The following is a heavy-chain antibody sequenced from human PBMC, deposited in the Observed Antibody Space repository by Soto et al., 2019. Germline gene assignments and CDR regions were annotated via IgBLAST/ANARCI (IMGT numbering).Heavy chain of an antibody. J-gene: IGHJ4*02. D-gene: IGHD3-16*01. CDR1: GLTFRSYG. CDR2: ISYDGSKK. Sequence: GGSLRLSCAVSGLTFRSYGMHWVRQAPGKGLEWVAIISYDGSKKYYLDSVKGRFTISRDNSRNTLYLEMNSLRVEDTAVYYCARETALYYARRAYYYFDYWGQGTLVTVSS. CDR3: ARETALYYARRAYYYFDY. V-gene: IGHV3-30*03.